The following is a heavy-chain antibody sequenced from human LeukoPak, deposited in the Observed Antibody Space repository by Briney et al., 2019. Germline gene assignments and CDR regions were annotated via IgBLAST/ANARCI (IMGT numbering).Heavy chain of an antibody. V-gene: IGHV4-39*01. CDR2: IYYSGST. Sequence: SETLSLTCTVSGDSISSSSYYWGWIRQPPGKGLEWIGSIYYSGSTYYNPSLKSRVTISVDTSKNQFSLKLSSVTAADTAVYYCARIRVDIVVVVAPQEGWFDPWGQGTLVTVSS. CDR1: GDSISSSSYY. J-gene: IGHJ5*02. D-gene: IGHD2-15*01. CDR3: ARIRVDIVVVVAPQEGWFDP.